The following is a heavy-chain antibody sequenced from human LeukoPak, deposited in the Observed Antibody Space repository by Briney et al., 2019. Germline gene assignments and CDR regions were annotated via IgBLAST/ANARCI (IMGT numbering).Heavy chain of an antibody. CDR2: INPSGGST. Sequence: ASVKVSCKASGYTFTSYYMHWVRQAPGQGLEWMGIINPSGGSTSYAQKFQGRVTMTRDMSTSTVYMELSSLRSEDTAVYYCAREGKYYYDSSGSGTFDYWGQGTLVTVSS. J-gene: IGHJ4*02. CDR1: GYTFTSYY. V-gene: IGHV1-46*01. CDR3: AREGKYYYDSSGSGTFDY. D-gene: IGHD3-22*01.